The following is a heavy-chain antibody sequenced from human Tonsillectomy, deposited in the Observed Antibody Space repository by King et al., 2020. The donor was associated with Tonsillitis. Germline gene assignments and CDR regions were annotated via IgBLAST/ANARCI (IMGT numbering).Heavy chain of an antibody. D-gene: IGHD1-14*01. CDR2: IHWDDDK. CDR1: GFSLSTNGVG. CDR3: AHREATGIFDY. Sequence: VTLKESGPTLVKPTQTLTLTCTFSGFSLSTNGVGGGWIRQPPGKALEWLALIHWDDDKRYSPSLKSRLTITKDTSKNQVVLTVTNMDPVDTATYYCAHREATGIFDYWGQGTLVTVSS. V-gene: IGHV2-5*02. J-gene: IGHJ4*02.